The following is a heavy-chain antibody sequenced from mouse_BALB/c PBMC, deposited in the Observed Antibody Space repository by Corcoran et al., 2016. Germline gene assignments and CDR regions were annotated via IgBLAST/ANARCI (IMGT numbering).Heavy chain of an antibody. V-gene: IGHV14-1*02. D-gene: IGHD1-3*01. CDR3: ARSGNYYAMDY. CDR2: IDPENGNT. CDR1: GFNIKAYY. Sequence: EVQLQQSGAELVRPGALVKLSCKASGFNIKAYYMHWVKQRPEQGLEWIGWIDPENGNTIYDPKFQGKASITADTSSNTAYLQRSSLTSEDTAVYYGARSGNYYAMDYWGQGTAVTVSS. J-gene: IGHJ4*01.